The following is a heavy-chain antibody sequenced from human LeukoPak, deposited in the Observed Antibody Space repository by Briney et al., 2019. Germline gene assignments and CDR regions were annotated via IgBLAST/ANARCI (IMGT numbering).Heavy chain of an antibody. V-gene: IGHV4-39*02. Sequence: PSETLSLTCTVSGVSITSGSYYWGWIRQPPGKGLEWIGSIYYSGSTYNNPSLKSRVTISVDTSKNQFPLKLDSVTAADTAVYYCAREREYYFDYWGQGALVTVSS. CDR2: IYYSGST. CDR3: AREREYYFDY. J-gene: IGHJ4*02. D-gene: IGHD2/OR15-2a*01. CDR1: GVSITSGSYY.